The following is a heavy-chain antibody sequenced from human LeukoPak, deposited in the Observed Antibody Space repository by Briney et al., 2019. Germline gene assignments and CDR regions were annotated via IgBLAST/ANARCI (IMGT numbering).Heavy chain of an antibody. CDR3: ARGGSGYDFDY. D-gene: IGHD5-12*01. V-gene: IGHV3-66*01. J-gene: IGHJ4*02. CDR2: IYSGGST. CDR1: GFTVSSNY. Sequence: GGSLRLSCAASGFTVSSNYMSWLRQAPGKGLEWVSVIYSGGSTYYADSVKGRFTISRDNSKNTLYLQMNSLRAEDTAVYYCARGGSGYDFDYWSQGTLVTVSS.